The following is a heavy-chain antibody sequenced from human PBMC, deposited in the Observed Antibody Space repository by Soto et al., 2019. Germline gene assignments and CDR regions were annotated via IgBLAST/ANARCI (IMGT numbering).Heavy chain of an antibody. CDR3: VKTPYYYDSSGYYLGYFQH. CDR2: ISSNGGST. D-gene: IGHD3-22*01. Sequence: SLRLSCPASGFTFSSYAMHWVRQAPGKGLEYVSAISSNGGSTYYADSVKGRFTISRDNSKNTLYLQMSSLRAEDTAVYYCVKTPYYYDSSGYYLGYFQHWGQGTLVTVSS. CDR1: GFTFSSYA. J-gene: IGHJ1*01. V-gene: IGHV3-64D*08.